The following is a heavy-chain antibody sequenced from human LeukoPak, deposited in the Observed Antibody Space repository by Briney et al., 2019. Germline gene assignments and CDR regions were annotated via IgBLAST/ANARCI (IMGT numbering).Heavy chain of an antibody. D-gene: IGHD5-24*01. V-gene: IGHV1-46*01. CDR3: ARTLEMATTTYDY. CDR1: GYTFTKYY. J-gene: IGHJ4*02. CDR2: INPGGDNT. Sequence: ASVKVSCKASGYTFTKYYIHWVRQAPGQGLEWMGLINPGGDNTNYAQNFQGRVTMTRDTSTSTVYMELSSLRSEDTAVYYCARTLEMATTTYDYWGQGTLVTVSS.